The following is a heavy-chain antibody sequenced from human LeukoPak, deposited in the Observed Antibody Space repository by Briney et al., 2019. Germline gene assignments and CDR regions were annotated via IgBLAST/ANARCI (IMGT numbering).Heavy chain of an antibody. V-gene: IGHV3-7*01. J-gene: IGHJ4*02. Sequence: GGSLRLSCAASGFTLSSCWMVWVRQAPGKGLEWVATISPDGNTEYYVDSVRGRFSISRDDAKNSLFLQMNNLRAEDTAVYFCATSGIPNALDYWGQGTLDTVSS. D-gene: IGHD4/OR15-4a*01. CDR1: GFTLSSCW. CDR2: ISPDGNTE. CDR3: ATSGIPNALDY.